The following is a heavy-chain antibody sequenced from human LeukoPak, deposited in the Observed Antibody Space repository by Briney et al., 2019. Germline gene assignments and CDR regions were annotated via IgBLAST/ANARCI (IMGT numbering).Heavy chain of an antibody. J-gene: IGHJ5*02. CDR1: GGTFSSYA. Sequence: GASVKVSCKASGGTFSSYAISWVRQAPGQGLEWMGGIIPIFGTANYAQKFQGRVTITADESTSTAYMELSSLRSEDTAVYYCATVLWFGDPQRWFDPWGQGTLVTVSS. D-gene: IGHD3-10*01. V-gene: IGHV1-69*01. CDR3: ATVLWFGDPQRWFDP. CDR2: IIPIFGTA.